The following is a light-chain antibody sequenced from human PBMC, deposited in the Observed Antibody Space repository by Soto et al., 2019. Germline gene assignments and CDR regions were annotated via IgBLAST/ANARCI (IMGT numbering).Light chain of an antibody. CDR2: DVS. Sequence: QSVLTQPRSVSGSPGQSVTISCTGPTIDVDSSNYVSWYQQHPGKAPKLMIYDVSERPSGVPDRFSGSKSGSTASLTISGLQAEDEADYYCCSYATTFDVVGSGTKLTVL. CDR1: TIDVDSSNY. CDR3: CSYATTFDV. J-gene: IGLJ1*01. V-gene: IGLV2-11*01.